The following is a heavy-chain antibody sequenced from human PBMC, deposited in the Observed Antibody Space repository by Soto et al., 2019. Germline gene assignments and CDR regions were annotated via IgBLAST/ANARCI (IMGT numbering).Heavy chain of an antibody. V-gene: IGHV1-2*02. Sequence: QVQLVQSGAEVKKPGASVKVSCKASGYTFTGYYIHWVRQAPGQGLEWMGWINPNSGGTNYAQKFQGRVTMTRDTSISTAYMERSRLRSDDTAVYYCAREQGGTTFHYYYYGMDVWGQGTTVTVSS. CDR3: AREQGGTTFHYYYYGMDV. CDR1: GYTFTGYY. J-gene: IGHJ6*02. CDR2: INPNSGGT. D-gene: IGHD1-7*01.